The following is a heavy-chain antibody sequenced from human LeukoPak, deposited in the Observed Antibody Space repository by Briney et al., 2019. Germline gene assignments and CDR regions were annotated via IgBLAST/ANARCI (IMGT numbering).Heavy chain of an antibody. CDR1: GGSISSYY. CDR3: ARESYTMVRGVIIDY. V-gene: IGHV4-59*01. J-gene: IGHJ4*02. D-gene: IGHD3-10*01. Sequence: SETLSLTCTVSGGSISSYYWSWIRQPPGKGLEWIGYIYYSGSTNYNPSLKSRVTISADTSKNQFSLKLSSVTAADTAVYYCARESYTMVRGVIIDYWGQGTLVTVSS. CDR2: IYYSGST.